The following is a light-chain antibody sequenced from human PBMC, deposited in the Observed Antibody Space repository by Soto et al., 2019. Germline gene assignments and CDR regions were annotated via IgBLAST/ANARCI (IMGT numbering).Light chain of an antibody. V-gene: IGKV1-5*01. CDR3: QQYNSYPWT. Sequence: DIQMTQSPSTLSASVGDRVTITCLASQSISSWLAWYQQKPGKAPKLLIYDASSLESGVPSRFSGSGSGTEITLTISSLQPDDFATYYCQQYNSYPWTFGQGTKVDIK. J-gene: IGKJ1*01. CDR2: DAS. CDR1: QSISSW.